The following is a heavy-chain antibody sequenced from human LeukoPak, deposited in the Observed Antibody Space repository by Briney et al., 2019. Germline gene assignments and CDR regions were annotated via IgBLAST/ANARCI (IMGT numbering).Heavy chain of an antibody. J-gene: IGHJ4*02. D-gene: IGHD6-13*01. CDR3: ARVWDSYSSSWTLDH. CDR2: ISAYNGNT. V-gene: IGHV1-18*01. Sequence: ASVKVSCKASGYTFTSNGISWVRQAPGQGLEWMGWISAYNGNTNYAQRLQGRVIMTTDTSTSTAYMELRSLRSDDTAVYYCARVWDSYSSSWTLDHWGQGTLVTVSS. CDR1: GYTFTSNG.